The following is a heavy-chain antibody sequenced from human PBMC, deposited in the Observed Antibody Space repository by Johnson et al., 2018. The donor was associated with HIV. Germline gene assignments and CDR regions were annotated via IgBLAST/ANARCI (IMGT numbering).Heavy chain of an antibody. D-gene: IGHD6-19*01. CDR3: ASTSSGWFYAFDI. CDR1: GFTFSSYA. CDR2: ISYDGSNK. J-gene: IGHJ3*02. V-gene: IGHV3-30-3*01. Sequence: QVQLVESGGGVVQPGRSLRLSCAASGFTFSSYAMHWVRQAQGKGLEWLADISYDGSNKYYADSVKGRFTISRDNTKNTLYLQRNSLRAEDTAVYYCASTSSGWFYAFDIWGQGTMVTVSS.